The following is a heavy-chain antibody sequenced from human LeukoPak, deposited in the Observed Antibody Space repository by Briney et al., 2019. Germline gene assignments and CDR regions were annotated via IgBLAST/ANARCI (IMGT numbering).Heavy chain of an antibody. J-gene: IGHJ4*02. CDR1: GFTFSSYA. CDR2: ISYDGSNK. D-gene: IGHD5-24*01. CDR3: ARILIGDGYKANYFDY. V-gene: IGHV3-30-3*01. Sequence: GRSLRLSCAASGFTFSSYAMHWVRQAPGKGLEWVAVISYDGSNKYYADSVKGRFTISRDNSKNTLYLQMNSLRAEDTAVYYCARILIGDGYKANYFDYWGQGTLVTVSS.